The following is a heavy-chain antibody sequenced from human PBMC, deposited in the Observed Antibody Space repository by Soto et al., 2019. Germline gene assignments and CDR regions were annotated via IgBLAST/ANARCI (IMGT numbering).Heavy chain of an antibody. CDR2: IWYDGSNK. D-gene: IGHD3-22*01. CDR3: ARGNDDSSGYYSDWFDP. V-gene: IGHV3-33*01. CDR1: GFTFSSYG. J-gene: IGHJ5*02. Sequence: QVQLVESGGGVVQPGRSLRLSCAASGFTFSSYGMHWVRQAPGKGLEWVAVIWYDGSNKYYADSVKGRFTISRDNSKNTLYLQMNSLRAEDTAVYYCARGNDDSSGYYSDWFDPWGQGTLVTVSS.